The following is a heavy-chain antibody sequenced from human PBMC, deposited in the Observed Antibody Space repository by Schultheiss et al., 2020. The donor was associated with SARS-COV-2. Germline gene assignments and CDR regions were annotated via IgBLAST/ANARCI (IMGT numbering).Heavy chain of an antibody. CDR3: ARDGRHGSGNDYYYYGMDV. J-gene: IGHJ6*02. CDR1: GYTFTSYY. CDR2: IIPILGIA. D-gene: IGHD3-10*01. Sequence: SVKVSCKASGYTFTSYYMHWVRQAPGQGLEWMGRIIPILGIANYAQKFQGRVTITADESTSTAYMELRSLRSDDTAVYYCARDGRHGSGNDYYYYGMDVWGQGTTVTVSS. V-gene: IGHV1-69*04.